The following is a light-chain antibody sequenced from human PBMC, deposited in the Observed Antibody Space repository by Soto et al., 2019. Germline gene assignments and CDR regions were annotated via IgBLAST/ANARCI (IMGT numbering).Light chain of an antibody. CDR3: QQLNTYPVT. CDR1: QGVSRY. V-gene: IGKV1-9*01. J-gene: IGKJ4*01. Sequence: IQLTQSPSSLSASVGDSVTITCRASQGVSRYLSWYQQKPGRAPILLISAASTLQSGVPARFSGSGSATDFTLSITSLQPEDFATYYCQQLNTYPVTFGGGTKVEIK. CDR2: AAS.